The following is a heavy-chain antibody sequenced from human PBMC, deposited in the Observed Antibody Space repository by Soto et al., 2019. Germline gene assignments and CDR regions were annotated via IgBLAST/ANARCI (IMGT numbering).Heavy chain of an antibody. Sequence: PGGSLRLSCAASGFTFSSYGMHWVRQAPGKGLEWVAVIWYDGSNKYYADSVKGRFTISRDNSKNTLYLQMNSLRAEDTAVYYCASISGYDEPTDYWGQGTLVTVSS. V-gene: IGHV3-33*01. J-gene: IGHJ4*02. CDR1: GFTFSSYG. D-gene: IGHD5-12*01. CDR2: IWYDGSNK. CDR3: ASISGYDEPTDY.